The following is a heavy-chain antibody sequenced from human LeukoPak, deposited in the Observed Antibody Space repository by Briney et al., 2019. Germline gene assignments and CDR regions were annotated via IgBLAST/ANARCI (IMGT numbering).Heavy chain of an antibody. CDR3: ARTTSLGIWFGDVSENHPPNAFDI. CDR1: GGSISNHY. Sequence: SETLSLTCTVSGGSISNHYWSWIRQPPGKGLEWIGYIYYSGSTNYNPSLKSRVTISVDTSKNQFSLKLSSVTAADTAVYYCARTTSLGIWFGDVSENHPPNAFDIWGQGTLVTVSS. J-gene: IGHJ3*02. CDR2: IYYSGST. V-gene: IGHV4-59*11. D-gene: IGHD3-10*01.